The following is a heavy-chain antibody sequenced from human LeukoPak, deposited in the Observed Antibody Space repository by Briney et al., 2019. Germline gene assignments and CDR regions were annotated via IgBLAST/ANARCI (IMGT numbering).Heavy chain of an antibody. J-gene: IGHJ6*02. V-gene: IGHV1-69*01. CDR2: IIPIFGTA. CDR1: GGTFSSYA. D-gene: IGHD3-22*01. CDR3: ARGSNYHDSSGYYYYYYGMDV. Sequence: SVKVSCKASGGTFSSYAISWVRQAPGQGLEWMGGIIPIFGTANYAQKFQGRVTITADESTSTAYMELSSLRSEDTAVYYCARGSNYHDSSGYYYYYYGMDVWGQGTTVTVSS.